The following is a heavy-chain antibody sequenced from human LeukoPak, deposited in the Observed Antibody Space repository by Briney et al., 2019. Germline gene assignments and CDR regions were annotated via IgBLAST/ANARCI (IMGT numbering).Heavy chain of an antibody. CDR1: GFTFSSYT. V-gene: IGHV3-23*01. J-gene: IGHJ4*02. CDR3: AKGSSAGRPYYFDY. CDR2: ISHTSEYT. Sequence: GGSLRLSCAASGFTFSSYTMSWVRQAPGKGLEWVSAISHTSEYTYHADSVKGRFTISRDNSKNTLYLQMNSLRAEDTALYYCAKGSSAGRPYYFDYWGQGTLVTVSS. D-gene: IGHD3-10*01.